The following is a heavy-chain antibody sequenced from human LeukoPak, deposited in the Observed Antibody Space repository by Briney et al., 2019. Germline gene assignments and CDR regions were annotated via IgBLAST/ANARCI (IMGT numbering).Heavy chain of an antibody. V-gene: IGHV3-11*04. D-gene: IGHD1-26*01. CDR1: RFTFSDYY. CDR2: ISTGDTM. J-gene: IGHJ4*02. Sequence: GGSLRLSCAASRFTFSDYYMSWIRQAPGKGLEWVAYISTGDTMYYADSVKGRFTISRDNAKNSLYLQMNSLRAEDTAVYYCAATLLDYWGQGTLVTVSS. CDR3: AATLLDY.